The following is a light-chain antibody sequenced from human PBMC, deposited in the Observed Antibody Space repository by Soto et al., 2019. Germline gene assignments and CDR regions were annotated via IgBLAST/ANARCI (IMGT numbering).Light chain of an antibody. CDR2: GAS. V-gene: IGKV3-20*01. CDR3: QQYGDSPWT. Sequence: EILLTQSPDTLSVSPWERATLSCIATQNIANNLTWYQQKPGPAPRLLICGASSRATGTPDRFSGSGSGTDFTLTISRLEPEDFAVYYCQQYGDSPWTFGQGTKVDIK. J-gene: IGKJ1*01. CDR1: QNIANN.